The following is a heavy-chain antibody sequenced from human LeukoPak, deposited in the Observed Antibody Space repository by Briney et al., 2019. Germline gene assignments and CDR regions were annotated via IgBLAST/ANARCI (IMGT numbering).Heavy chain of an antibody. CDR3: ARDRVVGATSDAFDI. D-gene: IGHD1-26*01. J-gene: IGHJ3*02. Sequence: GGSLRLSCAASGFTFSSYWMHWVRQAPGNGLVWVSRINADGSSTYYADSVKGRFTISRDNAKNTLYLQMNSLRAEDTAVYYCARDRVVGATSDAFDIWGQGTMVTVSS. V-gene: IGHV3-74*01. CDR1: GFTFSSYW. CDR2: INADGSST.